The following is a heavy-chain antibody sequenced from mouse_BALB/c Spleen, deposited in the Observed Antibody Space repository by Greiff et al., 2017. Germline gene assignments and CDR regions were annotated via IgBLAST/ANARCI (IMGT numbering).Heavy chain of an antibody. V-gene: IGHV3-6*02. CDR3: ARERSTMITTGGYYFDY. CDR1: GYSITSGYY. Sequence: VQLQQSGPGLVKPSQSLSLTCSVTGYSITSGYYWNWIRQFPGNKLEWMGYISYDGSNNYNPSLKNRISITRDTSKNQFFLKLNSVTTEDTATYYCARERSTMITTGGYYFDYWGQGTTLTVSS. J-gene: IGHJ2*01. D-gene: IGHD2-4*01. CDR2: ISYDGSN.